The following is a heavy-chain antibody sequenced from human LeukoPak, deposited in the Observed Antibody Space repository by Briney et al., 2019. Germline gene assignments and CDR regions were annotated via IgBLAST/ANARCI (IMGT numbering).Heavy chain of an antibody. CDR1: GGSISSYY. CDR3: ARVSSPRPYYYYYMDV. J-gene: IGHJ6*03. CDR2: IYYSGST. V-gene: IGHV4-59*01. Sequence: SETLSLTCTVSGGSISSYYWSWIRQPPGKGLEWIGYIYYSGSTNYNPSLKSRVTISVDTSKNQFSLKLSSVTAADTAVYYCARVSSPRPYYYYYMDVWGKGTTVTVSS.